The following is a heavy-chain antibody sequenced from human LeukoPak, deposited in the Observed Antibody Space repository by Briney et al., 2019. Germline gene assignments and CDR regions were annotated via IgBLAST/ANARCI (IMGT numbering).Heavy chain of an antibody. Sequence: SSETLSLTCAVSGDSISSGGYSWSWIRQTPGKGLEWIAYIHDSGSTYNNPSLKTRLSISIDTSKNQFSLKLNSVTAADTAVYYCARVGWFNSFDYWGQGTLVTVSS. CDR1: GDSISSGGYS. CDR2: IHDSGST. V-gene: IGHV4-30-4*07. D-gene: IGHD3/OR15-3a*01. CDR3: ARVGWFNSFDY. J-gene: IGHJ4*02.